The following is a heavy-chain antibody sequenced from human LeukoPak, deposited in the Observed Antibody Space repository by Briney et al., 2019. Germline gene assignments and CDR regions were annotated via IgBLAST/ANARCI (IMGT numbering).Heavy chain of an antibody. V-gene: IGHV3-33*01. J-gene: IGHJ3*02. CDR1: GFTFSSYV. CDR2: IWYDGGNK. Sequence: GGSLRLSCAASGFTFSSYVMHWVRQAPGKGLEWVAVIWYDGGNKYYADSVKGRFTISRDNSKNTLYLQMNSLRAEDTAVYYCARDALVVYAFDIWGQGTMVTVSS. CDR3: ARDALVVYAFDI. D-gene: IGHD2-8*02.